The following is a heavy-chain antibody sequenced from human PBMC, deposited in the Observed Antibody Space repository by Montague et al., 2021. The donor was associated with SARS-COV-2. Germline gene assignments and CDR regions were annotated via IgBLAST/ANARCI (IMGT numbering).Heavy chain of an antibody. J-gene: IGHJ6*02. D-gene: IGHD3-10*01. CDR3: ARRLLCFGWDRMDV. V-gene: IGHV4-59*08. CDR1: GGSISSYY. CDR2: IYYSGST. Sequence: SETLSLTCTVSGGSISSYYWSWIRQPPGKGMEWIGYIYYSGSTNYNPSLKSRVTISIDTAKNQFSLKLSSVTAADTAVYYCARRLLCFGWDRMDVWGQGTTVTVSS.